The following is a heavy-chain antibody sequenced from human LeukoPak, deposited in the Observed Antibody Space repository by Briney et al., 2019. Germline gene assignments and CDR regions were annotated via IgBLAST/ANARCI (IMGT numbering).Heavy chain of an antibody. CDR2: IYYSGST. CDR1: GGSISSSSYY. Sequence: PSETLSLTCTVSGGSISSSSYYWGWIRQPPGKGLEWIVSIYYSGSTYYNPSLKSRVTISVDTSKNQFSLKLSSVTAADTAVYYCARQRRGCGGDCYPPAAFDIWGQGTMVTVSS. J-gene: IGHJ3*02. V-gene: IGHV4-39*01. D-gene: IGHD2-21*02. CDR3: ARQRRGCGGDCYPPAAFDI.